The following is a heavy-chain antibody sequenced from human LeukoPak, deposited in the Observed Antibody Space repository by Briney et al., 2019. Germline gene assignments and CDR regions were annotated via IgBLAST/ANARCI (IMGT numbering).Heavy chain of an antibody. D-gene: IGHD2-15*01. Sequence: GGSLRLSCAASGFTFSSYAMSWVRQAPGKGLEWVSAISGSGGSTYYADSVKGRFTISRDNSKNTLYLQMNSLRAEDTAVYYCAKDPLGCSGGSCYWDYWGQGTLVTVSS. CDR3: AKDPLGCSGGSCYWDY. J-gene: IGHJ4*02. CDR2: ISGSGGST. CDR1: GFTFSSYA. V-gene: IGHV3-23*01.